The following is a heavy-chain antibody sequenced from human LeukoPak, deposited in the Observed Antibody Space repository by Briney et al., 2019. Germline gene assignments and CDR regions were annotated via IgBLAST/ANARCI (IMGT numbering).Heavy chain of an antibody. Sequence: GGSLRLSCAASGFTFSSYAMSWVRQAPGTGLEWVSATSGSGGSTYYADSVKGRFTISRDNSKNTLYLQMNSLRAEDTAVYYCARYVWLRKSAGLDYWGQGTLVTVSS. J-gene: IGHJ4*02. CDR3: ARYVWLRKSAGLDY. V-gene: IGHV3-23*01. CDR1: GFTFSSYA. D-gene: IGHD5-12*01. CDR2: TSGSGGST.